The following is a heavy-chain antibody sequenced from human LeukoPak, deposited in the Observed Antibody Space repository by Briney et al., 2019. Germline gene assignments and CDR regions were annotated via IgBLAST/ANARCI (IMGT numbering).Heavy chain of an antibody. Sequence: GGSLRLSCAASDFTFSFYWTTWVRQAPGEGLEWVANILPDGSEKYYLDSVKGRFTISRDNPTNSLYLQINSLRAEDTALYYCGRLARNAWYAVDYWGQGTLVTVSS. CDR1: DFTFSFYW. CDR3: GRLARNAWYAVDY. D-gene: IGHD6-19*01. V-gene: IGHV3-7*01. J-gene: IGHJ4*02. CDR2: ILPDGSEK.